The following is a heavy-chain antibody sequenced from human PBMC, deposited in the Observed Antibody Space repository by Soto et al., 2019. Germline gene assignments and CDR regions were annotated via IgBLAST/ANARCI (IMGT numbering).Heavy chain of an antibody. CDR2: ISDTAINI. CDR1: EFTFSTYT. D-gene: IGHD1-26*01. Sequence: TGGSLRLSCAASEFTFSTYTMNWVRQAPGKGLEWVSSISDTAINIYYADSLKGRFTISRDNARNSLFLHINSLRPEDTAVYFCARDTGGRLDYWGQGTLVTVSS. CDR3: ARDTGGRLDY. V-gene: IGHV3-21*01. J-gene: IGHJ4*02.